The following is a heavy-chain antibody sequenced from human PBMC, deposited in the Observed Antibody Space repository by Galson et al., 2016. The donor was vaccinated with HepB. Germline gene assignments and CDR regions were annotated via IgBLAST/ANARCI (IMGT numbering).Heavy chain of an antibody. CDR3: ARPVQYSESDY. D-gene: IGHD2-21*01. CDR1: GYIFTSYW. V-gene: IGHV5-10-1*01. Sequence: QSGAEVKKPGESLTISCKGSGYIFTSYWITWVRQMPGKGLEWMGRIDPRDSYTNYSPSFQGYVTISADKSITTAYLHWNSLKASDTAIYYCARPVQYSESDYWGQGTLVSVSS. CDR2: IDPRDSYT. J-gene: IGHJ4*02.